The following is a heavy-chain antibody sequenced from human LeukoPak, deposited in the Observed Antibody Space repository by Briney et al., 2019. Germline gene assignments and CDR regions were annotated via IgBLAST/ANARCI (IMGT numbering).Heavy chain of an antibody. D-gene: IGHD4-11*01. J-gene: IGHJ4*02. CDR2: IHANGDT. CDR3: AGYDHSNYLAY. Sequence: PSETLSLTCTVSGVSISSNYWSWIRQPPGKGLEWNGLEWIGYIHANGDTKYNPSLNRRVTMSLDSSRRHLSLNLSSLTAADTAVYFCAGYDHSNYLAYWGQGILVTVSS. V-gene: IGHV4-4*08. CDR1: GVSISSNY.